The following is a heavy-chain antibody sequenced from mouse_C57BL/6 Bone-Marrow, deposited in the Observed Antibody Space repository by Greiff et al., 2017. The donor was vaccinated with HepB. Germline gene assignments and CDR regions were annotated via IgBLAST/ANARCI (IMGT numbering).Heavy chain of an antibody. V-gene: IGHV1-19*01. CDR2: INPYNGGT. Sequence: EVQLQQSGPVLVKPGASVKMSCKASGYTFTDYYMNWVKQSHGKSLEWIGVINPYNGGTSYNQKFKGKATLTVDKSSSTAYMELNSLTSEDSAVYYCSRYDYGSSYEAMDYWGQGTSVTVSS. CDR1: GYTFTDYY. D-gene: IGHD1-1*01. J-gene: IGHJ4*01. CDR3: SRYDYGSSYEAMDY.